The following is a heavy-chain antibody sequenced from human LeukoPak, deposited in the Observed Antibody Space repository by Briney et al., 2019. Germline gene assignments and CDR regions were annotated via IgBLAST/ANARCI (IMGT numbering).Heavy chain of an antibody. J-gene: IGHJ6*03. D-gene: IGHD6-6*01. V-gene: IGHV1-2*02. CDR1: GYTFTGYY. CDR2: INPNSGGT. CDR3: ARDLRSSSSYYYYYMDV. Sequence: ASVKVSCKASGYTFTGYYMHWVRQAPGQGLEWMEWINPNSGGTNYAQKFQGRVTMTRDTSISTAYMELSRLRSDDTAVYYCARDLRSSSSYYYYYMDVWGKGTTVTVSS.